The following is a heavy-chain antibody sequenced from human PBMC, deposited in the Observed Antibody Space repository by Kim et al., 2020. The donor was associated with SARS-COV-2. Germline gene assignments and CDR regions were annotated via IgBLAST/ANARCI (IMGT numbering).Heavy chain of an antibody. V-gene: IGHV7-4-1*02. D-gene: IGHD3-3*01. CDR3: ARGDWDTIFGVVIGYDAFDI. CDR2: INTNTGNP. CDR1: GYTFTSYA. Sequence: ASVKVSCKASGYTFTSYAMNWVRQAPGQGLEWMGWINTNTGNPTYAQGFTGRFVFSLDTSVSTAYLQISSLKAEDTAVYYCARGDWDTIFGVVIGYDAFDIWGQGTMVTVSS. J-gene: IGHJ3*02.